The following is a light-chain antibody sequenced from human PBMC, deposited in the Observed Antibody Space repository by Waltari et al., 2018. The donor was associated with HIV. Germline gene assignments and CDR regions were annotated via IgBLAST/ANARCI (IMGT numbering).Light chain of an antibody. CDR3: QQYHTSWT. Sequence: DVVVTQSPDSLAVSLGETATLSCKSSQSLLYNSNNKNYLAWYQQKPGQRPKLLIYWASTRESGVPDRFSGSGSGTDFTLTISRLQAEDVALYYCQQYHTSWTFGQGTKVEIK. CDR2: WAS. V-gene: IGKV4-1*01. CDR1: QSLLYNSNNKNY. J-gene: IGKJ1*01.